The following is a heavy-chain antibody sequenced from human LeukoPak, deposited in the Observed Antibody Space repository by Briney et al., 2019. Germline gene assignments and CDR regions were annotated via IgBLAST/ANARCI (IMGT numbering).Heavy chain of an antibody. Sequence: SETLSLTCTVSGGSTSSYYWGWIRQPPGKGLEWIGSIYYSGSTYYNPSLKSRVTISVDTSKNQFSLKLSSVTAADTAVYYCARHPVAGTDAFDIWGQGTMVTVSS. D-gene: IGHD6-13*01. J-gene: IGHJ3*02. CDR2: IYYSGST. V-gene: IGHV4-39*01. CDR3: ARHPVAGTDAFDI. CDR1: GGSTSSYY.